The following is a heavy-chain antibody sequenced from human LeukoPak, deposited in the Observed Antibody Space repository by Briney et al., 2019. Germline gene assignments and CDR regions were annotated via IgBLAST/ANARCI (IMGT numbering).Heavy chain of an antibody. Sequence: ASVKVSCKASGYTFTGYYMHWVRQAPGQGLEWMGWINPNSGGTNYAQKFQGRVTMTRNTSISTAYMELSSLRSEDTAVYYCARGIAARPPEYFQHWGQGTLVTVSS. D-gene: IGHD6-6*01. CDR3: ARGIAARPPEYFQH. CDR2: INPNSGGT. J-gene: IGHJ1*01. V-gene: IGHV1-2*02. CDR1: GYTFTGYY.